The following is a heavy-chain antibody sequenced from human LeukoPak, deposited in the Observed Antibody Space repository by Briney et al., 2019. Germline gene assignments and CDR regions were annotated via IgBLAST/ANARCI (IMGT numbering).Heavy chain of an antibody. D-gene: IGHD3-22*01. CDR2: INPSGGST. Sequence: AASVKVSCKASGYTFTSYGISWVRQAPGQGLEWMGIINPSGGSTSYAQKFQGRVTMTRDTSTSTVYMELSSLRSEDTAVYYCASLFSSGPLGGPWGQGTLVTVSS. V-gene: IGHV1-46*01. CDR1: GYTFTSYG. CDR3: ASLFSSGPLGGP. J-gene: IGHJ5*02.